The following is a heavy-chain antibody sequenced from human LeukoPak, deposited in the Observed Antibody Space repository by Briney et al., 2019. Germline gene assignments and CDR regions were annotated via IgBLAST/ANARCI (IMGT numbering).Heavy chain of an antibody. J-gene: IGHJ6*02. CDR1: GFTFSSYA. V-gene: IGHV3-23*01. CDR2: ISGIGGST. D-gene: IGHD6-13*01. Sequence: QPGGSLRLSCAASGFTFSSYAMSWVRQAPGKGLEWVSAISGIGGSTYYADSVKGRFTISRDNSKNTLYLQMNSLRAEDTAVYYCATGYSSSWYSYYYYYGMDVWGQGTTVTVSS. CDR3: ATGYSSSWYSYYYYYGMDV.